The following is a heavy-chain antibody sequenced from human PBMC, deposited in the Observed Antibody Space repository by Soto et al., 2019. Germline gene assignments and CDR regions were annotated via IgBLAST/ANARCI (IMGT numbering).Heavy chain of an antibody. Sequence: GESLMISWTGSGYSFTCYWIGWVRQMPGKGLEWMGIIYPGDSDTRYSPSFQGQVTISADKSISTAYLQWSSLKASDTAMYYCAIHSASYNSALYDSWGQGTLVTVSS. J-gene: IGHJ4*02. D-gene: IGHD6-25*01. CDR3: AIHSASYNSALYDS. CDR2: IYPGDSDT. V-gene: IGHV5-51*01. CDR1: GYSFTCYW.